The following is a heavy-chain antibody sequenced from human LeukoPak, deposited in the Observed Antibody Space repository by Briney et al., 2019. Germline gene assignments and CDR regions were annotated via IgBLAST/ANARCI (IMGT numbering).Heavy chain of an antibody. J-gene: IGHJ6*02. CDR2: ISAYNGNT. D-gene: IGHD6-13*01. V-gene: IGHV1-18*01. CDR3: ARGEQQLPPYYYYYYGMDV. Sequence: ASVKVSCKASGYTFTSYGISWVRQAPGQGLEWMGWISAYNGNTNYAQKLQGRVTMTTDTSTSTAYMELRSLRSDDTAVYYCARGEQQLPPYYYYYYGMDVWGQGTTVTVSS. CDR1: GYTFTSYG.